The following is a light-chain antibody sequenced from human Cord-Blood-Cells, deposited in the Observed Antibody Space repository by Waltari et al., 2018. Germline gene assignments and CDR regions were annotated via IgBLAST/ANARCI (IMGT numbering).Light chain of an antibody. CDR2: EGS. CDR3: CSDAGSSTYV. Sequence: QSALTQPASVSGSPGQSLTISCTGTSSDVGSYNLVSWYQQHPGKAPKLMIYEGSKPPSGVSNLVAGSKSGNTACLTMSGRQAEDEADYYCCSDAGSSTYVFGTGTKVTVL. CDR1: SSDVGSYNL. J-gene: IGLJ1*01. V-gene: IGLV2-23*01.